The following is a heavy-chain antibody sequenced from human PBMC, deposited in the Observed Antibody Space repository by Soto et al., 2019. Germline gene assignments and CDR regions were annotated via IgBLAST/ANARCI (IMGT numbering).Heavy chain of an antibody. Sequence: QVQLVESGGGVVQPGRSLRLSCAASGFTFSSYGMHWVRQAPGKGLEWVAVIWYDGSNKYYADSVKGRFTISRDNSKNTLYLQINSLRAEDTAVYYCARGDWNYPIDMDVWGKGTTVTVSS. CDR1: GFTFSSYG. CDR3: ARGDWNYPIDMDV. J-gene: IGHJ6*03. D-gene: IGHD1-7*01. V-gene: IGHV3-33*01. CDR2: IWYDGSNK.